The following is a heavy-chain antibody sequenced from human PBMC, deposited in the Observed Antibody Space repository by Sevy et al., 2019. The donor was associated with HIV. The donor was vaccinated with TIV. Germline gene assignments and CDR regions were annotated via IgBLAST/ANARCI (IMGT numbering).Heavy chain of an antibody. CDR2: ISSSGSTI. CDR3: ARDRRDDYVWGSYRLFDY. Sequence: GGSLRLSCAASGFTFSDYYISWIRQAPGKGLEWVSSISSSGSTIYYADSVKGRFTISRDNPKNSLYLQMNGLRAEDTAVYYCARDRRDDYVWGSYRLFDYWGQGTLVTVSS. J-gene: IGHJ4*02. V-gene: IGHV3-11*01. D-gene: IGHD3-16*02. CDR1: GFTFSDYY.